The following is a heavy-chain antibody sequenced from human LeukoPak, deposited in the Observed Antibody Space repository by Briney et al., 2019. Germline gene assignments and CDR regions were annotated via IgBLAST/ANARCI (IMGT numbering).Heavy chain of an antibody. CDR3: ARGLLRYFDWLLADAFDI. CDR2: INLNSGNT. Sequence: ASVKVSCKASGYTFTGYYMHWVRQAPGQGLEWMGWINLNSGNTGYAQKFQGRVTMTRNTSISTAYMELSSLRSEDTAVYYCARGLLRYFDWLLADAFDIWGQGTMVTVSS. D-gene: IGHD3-9*01. CDR1: GYTFTGYY. J-gene: IGHJ3*02. V-gene: IGHV1-8*02.